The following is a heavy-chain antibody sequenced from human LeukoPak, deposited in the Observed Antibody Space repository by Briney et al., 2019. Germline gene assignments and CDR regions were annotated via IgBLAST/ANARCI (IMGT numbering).Heavy chain of an antibody. CDR2: INPNSGGT. V-gene: IGHV1-2*02. CDR3: ARYREQQLARQRDEYYFDY. J-gene: IGHJ4*02. CDR1: GYTFTGYY. Sequence: ASVKVSCKASGYTFTGYYMHWVRQAPGQGLEWMGWINPNSGGTNYAQKFQGRVTMTRDTSISTAYMELSRLRSDDTAVYYCARYREQQLARQRDEYYFDYWGQGTLVTVSS. D-gene: IGHD6-13*01.